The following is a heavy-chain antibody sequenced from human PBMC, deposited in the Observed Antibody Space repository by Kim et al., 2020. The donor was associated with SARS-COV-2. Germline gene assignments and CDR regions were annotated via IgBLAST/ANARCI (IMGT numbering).Heavy chain of an antibody. CDR2: TNVNSGII. CDR3: VRAGHYDSSGYLRDFDY. V-gene: IGHV3-48*04. J-gene: IGHJ4*02. Sequence: GGSLRLSCAASGFTFSTYSMTWVRQAPGKGLEWVSYTNVNSGIIHYADSVKGRFTISRDNAKNSLFLQMNSLRADDTAVYYCVRAGHYDSSGYLRDFDYWGQGTMVTVSS. CDR1: GFTFSTYS. D-gene: IGHD3-22*01.